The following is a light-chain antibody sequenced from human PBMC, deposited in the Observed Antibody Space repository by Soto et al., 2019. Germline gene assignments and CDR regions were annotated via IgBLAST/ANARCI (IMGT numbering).Light chain of an antibody. V-gene: IGLV2-11*01. Sequence: QSALTQPRSVSGSPGQSVTISCTGTGNDVGAYNYVSWYQQHPGRPPKLLIYGVVRWPSGVPDRFSGSKSGNTASLTISGLQAEDEADYFFCSYAGGYTYLFGTGTKLTVL. CDR2: GVV. CDR1: GNDVGAYNY. J-gene: IGLJ1*01. CDR3: CSYAGGYTYL.